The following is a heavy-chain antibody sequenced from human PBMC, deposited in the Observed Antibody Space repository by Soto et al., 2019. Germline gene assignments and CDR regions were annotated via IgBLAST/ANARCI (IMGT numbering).Heavy chain of an antibody. CDR3: AKDRHTYGSGTYPLDY. D-gene: IGHD3-10*01. J-gene: IGHJ4*02. V-gene: IGHV3-23*01. CDR2: ISGSGGST. CDR1: GFTFRIYG. Sequence: EVQLLESGGDLVQPGGSLRLSCVASGFTFRIYGMSWFRQAPGKGLEWVSAISGSGGSTYYADSVKGRFIISRDNSKNTLYLQMTSLRAEDTAVYYCAKDRHTYGSGTYPLDYWGQGTLVTVSS.